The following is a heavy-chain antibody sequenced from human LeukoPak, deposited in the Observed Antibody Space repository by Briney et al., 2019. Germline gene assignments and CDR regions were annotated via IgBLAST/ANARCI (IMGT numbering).Heavy chain of an antibody. V-gene: IGHV4-34*01. J-gene: IGHJ5*02. CDR2: INHSGST. CDR1: GGSFSGYY. D-gene: IGHD3-3*01. CDR3: ARVQVLRFLEWRTTRFVGWFDP. Sequence: SETLSLTCAVYGGSFSGYYWSWIRQPPGKGLEWFGEINHSGSTNYNPSLKSRVTISVDTSKNQFSLKLSSVTAADTAVYYCARVQVLRFLEWRTTRFVGWFDPWGQGTLVTVSS.